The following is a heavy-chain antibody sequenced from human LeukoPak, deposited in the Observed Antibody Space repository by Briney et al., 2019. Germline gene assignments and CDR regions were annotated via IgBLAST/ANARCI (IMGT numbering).Heavy chain of an antibody. D-gene: IGHD4-17*01. CDR3: ARDRGYGDYEDY. CDR1: GYTFSSYG. Sequence: ASVKVSCKASGYTFSSYGISWVRQAPGQGLEWMGWISGYNGNTNYAQKLQGRVTMTTDTSTSTAYMELRSLRSDDTAVYYCARDRGYGDYEDYWGQGTLVTVSS. J-gene: IGHJ4*02. V-gene: IGHV1-18*01. CDR2: ISGYNGNT.